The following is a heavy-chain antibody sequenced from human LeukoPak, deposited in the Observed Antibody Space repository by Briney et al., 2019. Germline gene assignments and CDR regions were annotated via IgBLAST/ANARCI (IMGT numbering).Heavy chain of an antibody. CDR2: ISYDGSNK. Sequence: GRSLRLSCAASGFTFSSYAMHWVRQAPGKGLEWVAVISYDGSNKYYADSVKGRFTISRDNSKNTLYLQMNSLRAEDTAVYYCAKKGPNWGDYYYYMDVWGKGTTVTVSS. J-gene: IGHJ6*03. V-gene: IGHV3-30*07. CDR3: AKKGPNWGDYYYYMDV. CDR1: GFTFSSYA. D-gene: IGHD7-27*01.